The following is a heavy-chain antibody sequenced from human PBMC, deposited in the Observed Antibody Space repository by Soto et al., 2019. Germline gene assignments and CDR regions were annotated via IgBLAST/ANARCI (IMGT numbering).Heavy chain of an antibody. J-gene: IGHJ4*02. D-gene: IGHD5-12*01. CDR2: ITKGGETT. CDR3: ARDPQRRDGYNFGS. V-gene: IGHV3-11*01. CDR1: GFIFTDYS. Sequence: GGSLRLSCGASGFIFTDYSLSWIRQAPGKGLEWVSYITKGGETTQHADSVKGRFTISRDNAKKVLFLQMNSLRAEDTAVYYCARDPQRRDGYNFGSWGRGTLVTVSS.